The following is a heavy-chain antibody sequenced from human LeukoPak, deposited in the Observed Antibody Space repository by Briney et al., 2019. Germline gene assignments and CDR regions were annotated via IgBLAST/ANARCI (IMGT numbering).Heavy chain of an antibody. CDR3: ATERPDSRVLDY. Sequence: PGGTLRLSCSASGFTFSSYGMSWVRQAPGKGLEWVSAISGSGGSTYYADSVKGRFTISRDNSKNTLYLQMNSLRVEDSAVYYCATERPDSRVLDYWGQGLVVTVS. D-gene: IGHD3-10*01. CDR2: ISGSGGST. J-gene: IGHJ4*02. CDR1: GFTFSSYG. V-gene: IGHV3-23*01.